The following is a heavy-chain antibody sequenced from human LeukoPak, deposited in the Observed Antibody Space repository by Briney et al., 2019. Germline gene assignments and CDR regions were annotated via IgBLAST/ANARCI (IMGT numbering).Heavy chain of an antibody. CDR1: GGSITNYY. Sequence: SETLSLTCTVSGGSITNYYWNWIRQPPGKGLEWIGYIYYSGSTNYSPSLQSRVTIAVDTSKNQLTLKLSSVTAADTAVYYCARQDRSVGTNIYYFDYWGQGILVTVSS. CDR3: ARQDRSVGTNIYYFDY. CDR2: IYYSGST. D-gene: IGHD1-26*01. V-gene: IGHV4-59*08. J-gene: IGHJ4*02.